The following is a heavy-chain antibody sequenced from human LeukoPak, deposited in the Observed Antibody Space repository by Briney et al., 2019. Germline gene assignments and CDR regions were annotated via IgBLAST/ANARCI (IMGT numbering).Heavy chain of an antibody. Sequence: AETLSLTCTVSGGSISGYYWSWIRQPPGKGLECIGYIYYGGSTNYNPSLKSRVTISVDTSRNQFSLKLTSVTAADTAVYYCAKVSDRDSSGYYWGFEYWGQGTLVTVSS. CDR2: IYYGGST. D-gene: IGHD3-22*01. V-gene: IGHV4-59*08. CDR3: AKVSDRDSSGYYWGFEY. J-gene: IGHJ4*02. CDR1: GGSISGYY.